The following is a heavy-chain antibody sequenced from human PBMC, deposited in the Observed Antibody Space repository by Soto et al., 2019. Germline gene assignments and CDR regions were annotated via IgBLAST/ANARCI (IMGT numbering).Heavy chain of an antibody. CDR1: GGSISSYY. J-gene: IGHJ4*02. CDR3: ARLLPDSSGYLYYFDY. CDR2: IYYSGST. V-gene: IGHV4-59*08. D-gene: IGHD3-22*01. Sequence: PSETLSLTCTVSGGSISSYYWSWIRQPPGKGLEWIGYIYYSGSTNYNPSLKSRVSISVDTSKNQFSLKLSSVTAADTAVYYCARLLPDSSGYLYYFDYWGQGTLVTVSS.